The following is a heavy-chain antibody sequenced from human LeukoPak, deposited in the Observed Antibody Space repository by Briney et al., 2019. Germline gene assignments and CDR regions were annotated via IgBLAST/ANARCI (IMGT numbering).Heavy chain of an antibody. CDR2: IKGDGSHT. CDR3: VRDWDHFDFDS. V-gene: IGHV3-74*01. Sequence: GGSLRLSCADSGFTFSNYWMHWVRHAPGKGLVWVSRIKGDGSHTVYADSVKGRFTISRDNAKNTLYLQMKSLRDEDTAVYYCVRDWDHFDFDSWGQGTLVTVSS. D-gene: IGHD1-26*01. J-gene: IGHJ5*01. CDR1: GFTFSNYW.